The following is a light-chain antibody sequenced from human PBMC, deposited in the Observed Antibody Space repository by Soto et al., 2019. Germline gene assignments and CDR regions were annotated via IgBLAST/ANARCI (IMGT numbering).Light chain of an antibody. J-gene: IGKJ5*01. CDR3: QQYTNWPPNT. CDR2: GAS. CDR1: QSVRRD. V-gene: IGKV3-15*01. Sequence: EIVMTQSPVTLSVSPGERATLSCRASQSVRRDLAWYQQKPGQPPRLLMYGASTRATGVPARFSGRGSGTEFTLTISSLQSEDFAVYYCQQYTNWPPNTFGQGTRLEIK.